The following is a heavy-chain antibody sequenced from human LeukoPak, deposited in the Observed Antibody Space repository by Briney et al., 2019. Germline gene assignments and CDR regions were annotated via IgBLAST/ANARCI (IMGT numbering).Heavy chain of an antibody. V-gene: IGHV4-39*07. CDR1: GGSISSSSYY. Sequence: SETLSLTCTVSGGSISSSSYYWGWIRQPPGKGLEWIGSIYYSGSTCYNPSLKSRVTISVDTSKNQFSLKLSSVTAADTAVYYCAREGTAAAGKFDYWGQGTLVTVSS. CDR2: IYYSGST. J-gene: IGHJ4*02. D-gene: IGHD6-13*01. CDR3: AREGTAAAGKFDY.